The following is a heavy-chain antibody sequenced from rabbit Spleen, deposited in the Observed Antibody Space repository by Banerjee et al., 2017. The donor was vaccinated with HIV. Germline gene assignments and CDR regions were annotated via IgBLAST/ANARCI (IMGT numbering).Heavy chain of an antibody. D-gene: IGHD2-1*01. CDR2: IYTVSGTT. J-gene: IGHJ4*01. CDR1: GFSFSSNW. V-gene: IGHV1S40*01. Sequence: QSLEESGGALVKPGASLTLTCTVSGFSFSSNWICWVRQAPGKGLEWIGCIYTVSGTTYYASWVNGRFTISKTSSTTVTLQMTSLTVADTATYFCARDRDGDTPYNSYYFDLWGPGTLVTVS. CDR3: ARDRDGDTPYNSYYFDL.